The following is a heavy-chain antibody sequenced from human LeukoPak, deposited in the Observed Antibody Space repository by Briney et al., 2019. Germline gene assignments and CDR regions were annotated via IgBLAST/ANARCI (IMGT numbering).Heavy chain of an antibody. CDR2: IYYSGST. D-gene: IGHD5-18*01. J-gene: IGHJ5*02. CDR1: GGSISSYY. V-gene: IGHV4-59*01. CDR3: ARMDRIQPWLHQPGRPGGWFDP. Sequence: MSSETLSLTCTVSGGSISSYYWSWIRQPPGKGLEWIGYIYYSGSTNYNPSLKSRVTISVDTSKNQFSLKLSSVTAADTAVYYCARMDRIQPWLHQPGRPGGWFDPWGQGTLVTVSS.